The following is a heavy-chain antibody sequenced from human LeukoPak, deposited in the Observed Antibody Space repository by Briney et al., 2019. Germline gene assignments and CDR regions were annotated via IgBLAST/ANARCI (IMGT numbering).Heavy chain of an antibody. CDR3: ARAEGYYDFWSASRYFYHMDV. CDR2: IYYSGST. V-gene: IGHV4-39*07. Sequence: KPSETLSLTCTVSGGSISSSSYYWGWIRQPPGKGLEWVGSIYYSGSTYYNPSLKSRVTISVDTSKNQFSLKLSSVTAADTAVYYCARAEGYYDFWSASRYFYHMDVWGKGTTVTVSS. CDR1: GGSISSSSYY. D-gene: IGHD3-3*01. J-gene: IGHJ6*03.